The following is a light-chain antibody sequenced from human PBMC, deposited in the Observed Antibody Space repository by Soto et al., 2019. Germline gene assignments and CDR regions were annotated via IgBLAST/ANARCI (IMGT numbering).Light chain of an antibody. CDR1: QDISSY. V-gene: IGKV1-9*01. CDR2: ATS. Sequence: IQLTQSPSSLSASVGDRVTVTCRASQDISSYLAWYQQKPGKAPKLLIYATSTLQSGVPSRFSGSGSGTDFARTISSLQPEDFATYYCQQLSSSPLTFGGGTKVEIK. CDR3: QQLSSSPLT. J-gene: IGKJ4*01.